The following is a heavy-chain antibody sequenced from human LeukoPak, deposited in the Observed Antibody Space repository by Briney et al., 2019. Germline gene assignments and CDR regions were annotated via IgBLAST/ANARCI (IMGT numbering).Heavy chain of an antibody. J-gene: IGHJ4*02. D-gene: IGHD3-10*01. CDR3: ARDRAAILRHFDY. CDR1: GFTFSSYS. CDR2: ISGSSNYI. Sequence: GGSLRLSCVASGFTFSSYSMSWVRQAPGKGLEWVSSISGSSNYIYYADSVKGRFTISRDNAKNSLYLQMNSLRAEDTAVYYCARDRAAILRHFDYWGQGTLVTVSS. V-gene: IGHV3-21*01.